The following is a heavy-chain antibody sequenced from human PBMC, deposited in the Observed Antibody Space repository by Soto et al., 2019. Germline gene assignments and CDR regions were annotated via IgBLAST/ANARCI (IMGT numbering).Heavy chain of an antibody. V-gene: IGHV1-69*12. D-gene: IGHD2-2*01. Sequence: QVQLVQSGAEVKKPGSSVKVSCKASGGTFSSYAISWVRQAPGQALEWMGGIIPIFGTANYGQKFQGRVTITADESTSTAYWELSSLISEDTAVYYCARHVPAVGSYYGMDVWGQGTTVTVSS. J-gene: IGHJ6*01. CDR3: ARHVPAVGSYYGMDV. CDR2: IIPIFGTA. CDR1: GGTFSSYA.